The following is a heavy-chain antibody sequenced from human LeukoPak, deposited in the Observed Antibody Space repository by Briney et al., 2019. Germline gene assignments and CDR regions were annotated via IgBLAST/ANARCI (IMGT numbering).Heavy chain of an antibody. CDR2: IKEDGTEE. CDR3: VRGAWELDY. J-gene: IGHJ4*02. V-gene: IGHV3-7*01. CDR1: GFNVKYHW. Sequence: GGSLRLSCTASGFNVKYHWMSWVRQAPRKGLEWVAHIKEDGTEEYYVDFVKGRFTISKDNAKSFLFLQMNRLTAEDTALYYCVRGAWELDYWGQGTLVSVSS. D-gene: IGHD1-26*01.